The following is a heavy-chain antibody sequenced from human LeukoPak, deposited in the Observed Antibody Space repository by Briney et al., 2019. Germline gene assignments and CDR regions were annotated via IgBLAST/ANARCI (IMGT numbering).Heavy chain of an antibody. CDR2: IYYRGST. D-gene: IGHD3-3*01. V-gene: IGHV4-59*08. CDR3: ARTRDTIFGVVQYFDY. Sequence: SETLSLTCTVSGGSISSYYWSWIRQPPGKELEWVGYIYYRGSTNYNPSLKSRVTISVDTSKNQFSLKLSAVTAADTAVYYCARTRDTIFGVVQYFDYWGQGTLVTVSS. CDR1: GGSISSYY. J-gene: IGHJ4*02.